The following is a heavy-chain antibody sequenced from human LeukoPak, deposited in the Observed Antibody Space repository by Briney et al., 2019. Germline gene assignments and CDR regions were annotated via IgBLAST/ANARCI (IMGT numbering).Heavy chain of an antibody. CDR1: GFSISGYC. V-gene: IGHV3-7*05. CDR2: INEDGSEK. J-gene: IGHJ4*02. CDR3: VRDDYLGY. Sequence: GGSLRLSCAASGFSISGYCMAWVRQAPGKGLEWVAHINEDGSEKNYVDPVKGRFTISRDNAKNSVYPQMNSLRAEDTAIYYCVRDDYLGYWGQGTLVTVSS. D-gene: IGHD3-16*01.